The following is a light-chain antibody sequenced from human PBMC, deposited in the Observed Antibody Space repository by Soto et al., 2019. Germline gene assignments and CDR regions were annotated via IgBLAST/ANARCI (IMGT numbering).Light chain of an antibody. J-gene: IGKJ2*01. V-gene: IGKV3-15*01. CDR3: QQGHDWPIT. Sequence: EIVMTQSPATLSVSPGERATLSGRASQSISGELARYQHRPGKPPRLLIYVVPTRAPGVPDRFSGSGSGSDFTLTISGLQSEDFAVYYCQQGHDWPITFGQGTRLDI. CDR1: QSISGE. CDR2: VVP.